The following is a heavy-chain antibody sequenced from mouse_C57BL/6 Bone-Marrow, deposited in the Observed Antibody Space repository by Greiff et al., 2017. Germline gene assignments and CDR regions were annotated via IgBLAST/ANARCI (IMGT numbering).Heavy chain of an antibody. Sequence: DVMLVESGGGLVQPKGSLKLSCAASGFTFNTYAMHWVRQAPGKGLEWVARIRSKSSNYATYYADSVKDRFTISRDDSQSMLYLQMNNLKTEDTAMYYCVGGVYGSSWFAYWGQGTLVTVSA. CDR3: VGGVYGSSWFAY. V-gene: IGHV10-3*01. CDR2: IRSKSSNYAT. CDR1: GFTFNTYA. J-gene: IGHJ3*01. D-gene: IGHD2-2*01.